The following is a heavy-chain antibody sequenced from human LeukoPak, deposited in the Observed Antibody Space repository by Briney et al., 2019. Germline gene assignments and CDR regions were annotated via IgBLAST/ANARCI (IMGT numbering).Heavy chain of an antibody. J-gene: IGHJ4*02. V-gene: IGHV4-39*07. Sequence: PSETLSLTCTVSGGSISSSNYYWGWIRQPPGRGLEWIGEINHSGSTNYNPSLKSRVTISVDTSKNQFSLKLSSVTAADTAVYYCARGSVRGKDYWGQGTLLTVSS. D-gene: IGHD3-10*01. CDR2: INHSGST. CDR1: GGSISSSNYY. CDR3: ARGSVRGKDY.